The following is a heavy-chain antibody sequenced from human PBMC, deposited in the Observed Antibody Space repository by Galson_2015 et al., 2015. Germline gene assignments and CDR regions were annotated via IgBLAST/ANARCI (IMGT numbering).Heavy chain of an antibody. CDR3: ARGLLFSTSPVAY. CDR2: INPNSGGS. Sequence: SVKVSCKASGYTFTDYYIHWVRQAPGQGLEWMGRINPNSGGSNYARKFQGRVTMTRDTSISTVYMEVSRLGSDDTAVYFCARGLLFSTSPVAYWCQGTLVTVSS. CDR1: GYTFTDYY. D-gene: IGHD6-6*01. V-gene: IGHV1-2*06. J-gene: IGHJ4*02.